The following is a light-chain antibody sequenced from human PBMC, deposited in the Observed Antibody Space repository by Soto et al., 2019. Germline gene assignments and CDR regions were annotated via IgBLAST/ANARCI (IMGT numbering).Light chain of an antibody. CDR2: DVT. J-gene: IGLJ1*01. V-gene: IGLV2-11*01. Sequence: QSALTQPRSVSGSPGQSVTISCTGTSSDVAAYRYVSWYQQHPGKAPKVIIYDVTQRPSGVPDRFSGSKSGNAASLTISGLQADDEADYYCCSYAVSHTKYVFGTGTKVTVL. CDR3: CSYAVSHTKYV. CDR1: SSDVAAYRY.